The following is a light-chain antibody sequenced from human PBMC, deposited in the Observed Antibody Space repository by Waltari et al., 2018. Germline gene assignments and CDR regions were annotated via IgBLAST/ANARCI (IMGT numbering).Light chain of an antibody. CDR3: QQYDSSPYT. CDR2: WAS. Sequence: DIVMTQSPDSLAVSLGERATINCKSSQSVFSSSNNKNSLAWYQQKSGQPPTLIIYWASTRASGVPDLCSGSVSGTDYTRAINGLQAEDVAVYYCQQYDSSPYTFGQGSKLEI. CDR1: QSVFSSSNNKNS. J-gene: IGKJ2*01. V-gene: IGKV4-1*01.